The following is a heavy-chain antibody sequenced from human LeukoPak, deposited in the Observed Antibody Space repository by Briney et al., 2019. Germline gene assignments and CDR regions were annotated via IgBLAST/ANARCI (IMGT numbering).Heavy chain of an antibody. CDR1: GYTFTAYY. CDR2: ISHNSGGT. CDR3: ASHRGTTYYMDV. D-gene: IGHD1-1*01. Sequence: GASVKVSCKASGYTFTAYYMHWVRQAPGQGLEWMGWISHNSGGTNYAQKFQGRVTMTRDTSINTAYMELSRLRSDDTAVYYCASHRGTTYYMDVWGKGTTVTISS. V-gene: IGHV1-2*02. J-gene: IGHJ6*03.